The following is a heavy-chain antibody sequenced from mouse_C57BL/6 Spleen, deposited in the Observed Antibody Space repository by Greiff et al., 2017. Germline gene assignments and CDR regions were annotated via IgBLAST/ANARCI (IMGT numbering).Heavy chain of an antibody. CDR2: INPSNGGT. CDR1: GYTFTSYW. D-gene: IGHD1-1*01. J-gene: IGHJ1*03. CDR3: AREGSSYPYWYFDV. Sequence: QVQLQQPGTELVKPGASVKLSCKASGYTFTSYWMHWVKQRPGPGLEWIGNINPSNGGTNYNEKFKSKATLTVDKSSSTAYMQPSSLTSEDSAVYYCAREGSSYPYWYFDVWGTGTTVTVSS. V-gene: IGHV1-53*01.